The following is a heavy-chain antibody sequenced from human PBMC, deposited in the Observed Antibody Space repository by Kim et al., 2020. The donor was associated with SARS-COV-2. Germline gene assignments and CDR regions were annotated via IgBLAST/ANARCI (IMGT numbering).Heavy chain of an antibody. J-gene: IGHJ4*02. V-gene: IGHV4-39*01. CDR3: ARHVPKRSGRFDY. D-gene: IGHD6-19*01. Sequence: NPAPRGRFTISVVRSKTQFSLKLSSVTAADTAVYYCARHVPKRSGRFDYWGQGTLVTVSS.